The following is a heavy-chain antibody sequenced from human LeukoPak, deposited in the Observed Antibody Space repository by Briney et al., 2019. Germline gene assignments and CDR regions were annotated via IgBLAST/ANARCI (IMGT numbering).Heavy chain of an antibody. J-gene: IGHJ4*02. D-gene: IGHD3-9*01. CDR2: IWYDGSNK. CDR1: GFTFSSYG. CDR3: ARDHDWLLPYFDY. Sequence: GGSLRLSCAASGFTFSSYGMHWVRQAPGKGLEWVAVIWYDGSNKYYADSVKGRFTISRDNSKNTLYLQMNSLRAEDTAVYYCARDHDWLLPYFDYGGREPWSPSPQ. V-gene: IGHV3-33*01.